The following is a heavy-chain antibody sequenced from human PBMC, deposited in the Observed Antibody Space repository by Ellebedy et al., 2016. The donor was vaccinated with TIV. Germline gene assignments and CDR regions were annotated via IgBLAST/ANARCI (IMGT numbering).Heavy chain of an antibody. CDR1: GGSFSGYY. J-gene: IGHJ5*02. Sequence: SETLSLTXAVYGGSFSGYYWSWIRQPPGKGLEWIGEINHSGSTNYNPSLKSRVTISVDTSKNQFSLKLSSVTAADTAVYYCARISSGYYLSWFDPWGQGTLVTVSS. V-gene: IGHV4-34*01. CDR2: INHSGST. D-gene: IGHD3-22*01. CDR3: ARISSGYYLSWFDP.